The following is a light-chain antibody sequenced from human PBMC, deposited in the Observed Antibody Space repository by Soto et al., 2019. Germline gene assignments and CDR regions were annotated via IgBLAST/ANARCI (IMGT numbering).Light chain of an antibody. Sequence: EIVLTQSPGTLSLSPGERATLSCRASQSVSSSYLAWYQQKPGQAPRLLIYGASSRAPGIPDRFSGSGYGTDFTLAISRLEPEDFAVYYWQQYGSSPPLTFGGGTKVEIK. CDR2: GAS. CDR3: QQYGSSPPLT. V-gene: IGKV3-20*01. CDR1: QSVSSSY. J-gene: IGKJ4*01.